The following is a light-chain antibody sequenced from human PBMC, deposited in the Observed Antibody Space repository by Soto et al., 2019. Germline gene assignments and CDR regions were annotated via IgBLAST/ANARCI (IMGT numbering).Light chain of an antibody. J-gene: IGKJ4*01. CDR2: GAS. CDR1: QSVSSN. Sequence: EIVMTQSPATLSVSPGERATLSCRASQSVSSNLAWYQQQPGQAPRLLIYGASTRATGFPARFSGSGSGTEFTLTISSLQSEDFAVYYCQQYNNWPLTFGGGTKVEFK. V-gene: IGKV3-15*01. CDR3: QQYNNWPLT.